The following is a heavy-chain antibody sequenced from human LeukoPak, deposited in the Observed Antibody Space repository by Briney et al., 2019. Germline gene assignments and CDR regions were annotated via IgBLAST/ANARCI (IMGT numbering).Heavy chain of an antibody. V-gene: IGHV3-7*01. CDR1: GFTFSSYW. Sequence: PGGSLRLSCAASGFTFSSYWMSWVRQAPGKGLEWVANIKQDGSEKYYVDSVKGRFTISRDNAKNSLYLQMNSLRAEDTAVYYCARSSGWYPDWFDPWGQGTLVTVSS. CDR2: IKQDGSEK. CDR3: ARSSGWYPDWFDP. J-gene: IGHJ5*02. D-gene: IGHD6-19*01.